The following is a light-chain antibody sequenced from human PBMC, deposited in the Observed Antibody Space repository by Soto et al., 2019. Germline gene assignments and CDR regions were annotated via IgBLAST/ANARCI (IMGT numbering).Light chain of an antibody. CDR1: QGISSW. CDR2: AAS. Sequence: IQLTHSPSFLSASVGNRVTITCRASQGISSWLAWYQQKPGKAPKLLIYAASSLESGVPSRFSGSGSGTDFTLTINSLQPEDFATYYCQQADSFPLTFGGGTKVDIK. CDR3: QQADSFPLT. V-gene: IGKV1-12*01. J-gene: IGKJ4*01.